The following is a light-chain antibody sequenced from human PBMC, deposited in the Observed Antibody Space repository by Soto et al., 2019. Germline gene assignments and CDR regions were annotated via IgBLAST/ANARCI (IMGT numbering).Light chain of an antibody. J-gene: IGLJ2*01. CDR3: AAWDNSLNGPV. V-gene: IGLV1-44*01. CDR1: TSNIGRNT. Sequence: QSVLTQPPSASGTPGQRVTISCSGSTSNIGRNTLNWYQQLPGTAPKLLIYSTNQRPSGVPDRFSGSKSGTSASLAISGLQSEDEADYYSAAWDNSLNGPVFGGGTKLTVL. CDR2: STN.